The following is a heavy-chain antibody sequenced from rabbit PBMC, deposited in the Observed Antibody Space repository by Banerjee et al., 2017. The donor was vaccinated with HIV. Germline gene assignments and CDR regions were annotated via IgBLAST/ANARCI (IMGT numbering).Heavy chain of an antibody. V-gene: IGHV1S43*01. D-gene: IGHD6-1*01. J-gene: IGHJ4*01. CDR2: IYTGSSGST. CDR3: ARAVFAGYAIMPYYFYL. Sequence: QQQLEESGGGLVKPGGTLTLTCKASGFSFSSGYYMFWVRQAPGKGLELIACIYTGSSGSTYYASWVNGRFTISRSTSLNTVDLKMTSLTAADTATYFCARAVFAGYAIMPYYFYLWGQGTLVTVS. CDR1: GFSFSSGYY.